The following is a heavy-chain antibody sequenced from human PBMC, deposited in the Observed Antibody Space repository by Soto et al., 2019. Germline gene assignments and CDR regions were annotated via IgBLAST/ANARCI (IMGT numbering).Heavy chain of an antibody. D-gene: IGHD6-19*01. CDR2: MNPNSGDT. CDR3: ARGPGSSDWRFSYYYMDV. V-gene: IGHV1-8*01. J-gene: IGHJ6*02. CDR1: FTSYD. Sequence: QVQLVQSGAEVKKPGASVKVSCTFTSYDINWVRQAPGQGLEWMAWMNPNSGDTRYAQKLQGRVTMTRNTSSFTAYMVLSSRRSEYTAVYYCARGPGSSDWRFSYYYMDVWGQGTTVTVSS.